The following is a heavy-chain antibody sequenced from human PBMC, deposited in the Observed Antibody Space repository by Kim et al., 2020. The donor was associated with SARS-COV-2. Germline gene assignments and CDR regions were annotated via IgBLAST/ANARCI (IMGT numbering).Heavy chain of an antibody. Sequence: GGSLRLSCAASGFTFSSYEMNWVRQAPGKGLEWVSYISSSGSTIYYADSVKGRFTISRDNAKNSLYLQMNSLRAEDTAVYYCARVWRVYCSGGSCYLDYWGQGTLVTVSS. CDR1: GFTFSSYE. CDR2: ISSSGSTI. D-gene: IGHD2-15*01. V-gene: IGHV3-48*03. CDR3: ARVWRVYCSGGSCYLDY. J-gene: IGHJ4*02.